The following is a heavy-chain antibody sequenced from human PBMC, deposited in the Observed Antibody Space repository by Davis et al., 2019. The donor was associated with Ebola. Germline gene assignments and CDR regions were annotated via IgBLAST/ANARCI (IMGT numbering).Heavy chain of an antibody. V-gene: IGHV4-4*08. D-gene: IGHD1-26*01. CDR3: AREASGYQYYYGLDV. J-gene: IGHJ6*04. CDR1: GDSVSIYY. Sequence: SETLSLTCTVSGDSVSIYYWSWIRQPPGKGLEWIGYIYYSGSTNYNPSLKSRVTMSVDTSKNQFSLKLTSVTAADTAVYYCAREASGYQYYYGLDVWGKGTTVTVSS. CDR2: IYYSGST.